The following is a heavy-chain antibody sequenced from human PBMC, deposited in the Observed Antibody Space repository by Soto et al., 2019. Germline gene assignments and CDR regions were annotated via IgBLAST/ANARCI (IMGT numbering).Heavy chain of an antibody. CDR2: IYYSGST. J-gene: IGHJ6*02. CDR1: GGSISSYY. V-gene: IGHV4-59*01. Sequence: LSLTCTVSGGSISSYYWSWIRQPPGKGLEWIGYIYYSGSTNYNPSLKSRVTISVDTSKNQFSLKLSSVTAADTAVYYCARVQGVEGGVWCGELFPYGMDVWGQGTTVTVSS. D-gene: IGHD3-10*01. CDR3: ARVQGVEGGVWCGELFPYGMDV.